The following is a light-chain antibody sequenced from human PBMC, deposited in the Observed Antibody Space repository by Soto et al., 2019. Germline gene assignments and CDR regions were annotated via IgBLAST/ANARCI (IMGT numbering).Light chain of an antibody. CDR2: AAS. CDR1: QGISSY. CDR3: QQLNSYPRIT. J-gene: IGKJ5*01. V-gene: IGKV1-9*01. Sequence: DIQLTQSPSFLSASVGDRVTITCRASQGISSYLAWYQQKPGKAPKLLIYAASTLQSGVPSRFSGSGSGTEFNLTISSLQPEDCATYYCQQLNSYPRITFGQGTLLEIK.